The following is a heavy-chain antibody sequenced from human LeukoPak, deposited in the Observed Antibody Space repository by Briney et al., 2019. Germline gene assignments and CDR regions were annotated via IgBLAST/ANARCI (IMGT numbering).Heavy chain of an antibody. V-gene: IGHV4-61*02. Sequence: PSQTLSLTCSVSGGSITSGRYYWTRIRQPAGKGLEWIGRLYTNDNTNYDPSLESRVSISVDTSKSQFYLQLTSVTAADTAVYFCARGVVTDDYYMDVWGKGITVIVSS. CDR2: LYTNDNT. CDR3: ARGVVTDDYYMDV. D-gene: IGHD2-21*02. CDR1: GGSITSGRYY. J-gene: IGHJ6*03.